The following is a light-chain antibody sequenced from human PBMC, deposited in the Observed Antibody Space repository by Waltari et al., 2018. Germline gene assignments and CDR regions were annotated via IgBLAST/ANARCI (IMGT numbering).Light chain of an antibody. CDR1: KGISSL. J-gene: IGKJ4*01. CDR3: QQANSFPL. CDR2: AVS. V-gene: IGKV1-12*01. Sequence: DIQMTQSPSSVSASVGDRVTITCRARKGISSLIAWYQQRPGKAPNLLIYAVSSLQSGVPSRFTGGGSGTDFTLTISSLQPEDFATYYCQQANSFPLFGGGTKVEIK.